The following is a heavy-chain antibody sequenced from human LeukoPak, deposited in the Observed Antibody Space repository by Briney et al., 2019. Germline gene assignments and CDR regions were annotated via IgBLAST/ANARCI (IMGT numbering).Heavy chain of an antibody. J-gene: IGHJ4*02. CDR3: NTGPLRISMIVIDS. CDR2: IRNKAYGGTT. Sequence: GGSLRLSCTGSGFTFGDYAMNWVRQAPGKGLEWVGFIRNKAYGGTTEYAASVKGRFTISRDDSKSIAYLQMNSLKTEDTAVYYCNTGPLRISMIVIDSWGQGTLVTVSS. CDR1: GFTFGDYA. V-gene: IGHV3-49*04. D-gene: IGHD3-22*01.